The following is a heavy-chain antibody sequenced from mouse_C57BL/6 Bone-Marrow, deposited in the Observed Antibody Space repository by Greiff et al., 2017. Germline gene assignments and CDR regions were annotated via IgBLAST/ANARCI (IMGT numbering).Heavy chain of an antibody. CDR1: GYSITSGYY. CDR3: ARWIYYGSSYFDY. CDR2: ISYDGSN. D-gene: IGHD1-1*01. Sequence: EVKLEESGPGLVKPSQSLSLTCSVTGYSITSGYYWNWIRQFPGNKLEWMGYISYDGSNNYNPSLKNRISITRDTSKNQFFLKLNSVTTEDTATYYCARWIYYGSSYFDYWGQGTTLTVSS. V-gene: IGHV3-6*01. J-gene: IGHJ2*01.